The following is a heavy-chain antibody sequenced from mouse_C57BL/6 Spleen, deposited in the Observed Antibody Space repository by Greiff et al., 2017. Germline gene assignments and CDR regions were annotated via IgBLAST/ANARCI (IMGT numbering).Heavy chain of an antibody. V-gene: IGHV5-9-1*02. Sequence: EVQLQESGEGLVKPGGSLKLSCAASGFTFSSYAMSWVRQTPEKRLEWVAYISSGGDYIYYADTVKGRFTISRDNARNTLYLQMSSLKSEDTAMYYCTRDSDGYYLPYAMDYWGQGTSVTVSS. CDR1: GFTFSSYA. J-gene: IGHJ4*01. CDR3: TRDSDGYYLPYAMDY. D-gene: IGHD2-3*01. CDR2: ISSGGDYI.